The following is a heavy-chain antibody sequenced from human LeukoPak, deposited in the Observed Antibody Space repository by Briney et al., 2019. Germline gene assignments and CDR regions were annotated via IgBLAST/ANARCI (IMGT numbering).Heavy chain of an antibody. V-gene: IGHV3-21*01. CDR1: GFTFSSYS. CDR3: ATCSGGNCYFGY. CDR2: ISSSSSYI. Sequence: GSLRLSCAASGFTFSSYSMNWVRQAPGKGLEWVSSISSSSSYIYYADSVKGRFTISRDNAKNSLYLQMNSLRAEDTAVYYCATCSGGNCYFGYWGQGTLVTVSS. J-gene: IGHJ4*02. D-gene: IGHD2-15*01.